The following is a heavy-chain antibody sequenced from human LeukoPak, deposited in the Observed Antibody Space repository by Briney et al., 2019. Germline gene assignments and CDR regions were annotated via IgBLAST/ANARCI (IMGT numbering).Heavy chain of an antibody. J-gene: IGHJ3*02. CDR2: INPNSGGT. Sequence: ASVKVSCKASGYTFTGYYMHWVRQAPGQGLEWMGWINPNSGGTNYAQKFQGRVTMTRDTSISTAYMELSRLRSDDTAVYYCASDYDILTGSLDDAFDIWGQGTMVTVSS. CDR1: GYTFTGYY. V-gene: IGHV1-2*02. CDR3: ASDYDILTGSLDDAFDI. D-gene: IGHD3-9*01.